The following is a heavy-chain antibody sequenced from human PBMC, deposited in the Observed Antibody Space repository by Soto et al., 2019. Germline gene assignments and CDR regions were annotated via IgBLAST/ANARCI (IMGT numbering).Heavy chain of an antibody. J-gene: IGHJ4*02. CDR1: GFTFSNYA. Sequence: EVQLVESGGGSVQPGGSLRLSCVAAGFTFSNYAMSWVRQAPGKGLQWVSTISGSGGSEYYGDSVKGRFTISRDNFKDTLFLQLNGLRAEDTAVYYCAKDRFRSGYTYGSFDYGGQGALVTVSA. D-gene: IGHD5-18*01. CDR2: ISGSGGSE. CDR3: AKDRFRSGYTYGSFDY. V-gene: IGHV3-23*04.